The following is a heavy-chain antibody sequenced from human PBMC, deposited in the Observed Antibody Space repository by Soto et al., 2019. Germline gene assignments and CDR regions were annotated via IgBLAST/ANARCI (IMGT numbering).Heavy chain of an antibody. CDR1: GFTFSSYG. D-gene: IGHD3-3*01. CDR2: ISYDGSNK. Sequence: QVQLVESGGGVVQPGRSLRLSCAASGFTFSSYGMHWVRQAPGKGLEWVAVISYDGSNKYYADSVKGRFTISRDNSKNTLYLQINSLRAEDTAVYYCAKGLAIFGVSRGYWGQGTLVTVSS. J-gene: IGHJ4*02. V-gene: IGHV3-30*18. CDR3: AKGLAIFGVSRGY.